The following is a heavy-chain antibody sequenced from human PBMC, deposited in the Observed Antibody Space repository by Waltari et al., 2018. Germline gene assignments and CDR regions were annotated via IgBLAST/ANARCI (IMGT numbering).Heavy chain of an antibody. J-gene: IGHJ4*02. Sequence: VQLVESGGGVVQTGGSLSLSCAASGFPFRHYEMNWVRQAPGKGLEWIASISSRLNTIYYADSVKGRFTISRDNAKNSLHLQMNSLRAEDTAVYYCATRYGSSSMDYWGQGTLVTVSS. CDR1: GFPFRHYE. CDR3: ATRYGSSSMDY. D-gene: IGHD6-6*01. V-gene: IGHV3-48*03. CDR2: ISSRLNTI.